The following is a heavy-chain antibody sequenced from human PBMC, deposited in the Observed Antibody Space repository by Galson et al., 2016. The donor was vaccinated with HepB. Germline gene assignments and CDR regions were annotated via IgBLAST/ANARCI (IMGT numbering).Heavy chain of an antibody. CDR2: TSGNADIT. CDR3: VRDVNGSYYT. Sequence: SLRLSCAASGFIFSAYAMHWVRQAPGTGLECVSATSGNADITHYVDSVKGRFTTSKDFSKSTLYLQMSSLIVEDTAVYYCVRDVNGSYYTWGQGTLVTV. V-gene: IGHV3-64D*06. D-gene: IGHD1-26*01. CDR1: GFIFSAYA. J-gene: IGHJ5*02.